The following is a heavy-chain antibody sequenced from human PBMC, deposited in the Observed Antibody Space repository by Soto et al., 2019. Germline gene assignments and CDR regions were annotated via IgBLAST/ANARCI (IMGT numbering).Heavy chain of an antibody. Sequence: GGSLRLSCAASGFSFGSYAMSWVRQAPGKGLEWVSGISSSGGSTYYADSVKGRFTISRDNSKNTLYLQMNSLRAEDTAIYYCARDRERVTVLRGIALGAMDVWGQGAMVTVSS. CDR3: ARDRERVTVLRGIALGAMDV. D-gene: IGHD1-1*01. V-gene: IGHV3-23*01. CDR2: ISSSGGST. CDR1: GFSFGSYA. J-gene: IGHJ6*02.